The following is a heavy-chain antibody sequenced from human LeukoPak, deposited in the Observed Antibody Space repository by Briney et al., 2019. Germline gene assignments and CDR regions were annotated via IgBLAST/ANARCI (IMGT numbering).Heavy chain of an antibody. CDR3: AREVGATNAFDI. Sequence: SETLSLTCTVCGGSINSHYWSWIRQPPGRGLEWIGYIYYSGSTNYNPSLKSRVTISIDTSKNHLSLRLSSVTAADTAVYYCAREVGATNAFDIWGQGTMVTVSS. D-gene: IGHD1-26*01. V-gene: IGHV4-59*11. J-gene: IGHJ3*02. CDR1: GGSINSHY. CDR2: IYYSGST.